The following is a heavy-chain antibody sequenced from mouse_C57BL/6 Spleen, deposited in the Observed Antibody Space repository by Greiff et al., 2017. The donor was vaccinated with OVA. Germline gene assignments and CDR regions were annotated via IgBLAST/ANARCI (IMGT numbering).Heavy chain of an antibody. J-gene: IGHJ1*03. V-gene: IGHV14-2*01. Sequence: EVQLQQSGAELAKPGASVKLSCTASGFNIKDYTMHWVQQRPEQGLEWIGRIDPEGGDTNYAPKFKGQATITADTSSNTAYLQLSSLTSEDSDVYYCAWGGYDWYLDDWGTGTTVTVSS. CDR1: GFNIKDYT. CDR2: IDPEGGDT. D-gene: IGHD2-2*01. CDR3: AWGGYDWYLDD.